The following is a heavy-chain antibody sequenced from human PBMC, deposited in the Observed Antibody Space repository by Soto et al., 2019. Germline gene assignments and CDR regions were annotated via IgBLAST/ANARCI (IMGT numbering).Heavy chain of an antibody. CDR1: GFTFSSYG. J-gene: IGHJ4*02. D-gene: IGHD2-15*01. CDR3: AKDRKKIVVAPGY. V-gene: IGHV3-30*18. Sequence: PGGSLRLSCAASGFTFSSYGMHWVRQAPGKGLEWVAVISYDGSNKYYADSVKGRFTISRDNSKNTLYLQMNSPRAEDTAVYYCAKDRKKIVVAPGYWGPGTLVTVFS. CDR2: ISYDGSNK.